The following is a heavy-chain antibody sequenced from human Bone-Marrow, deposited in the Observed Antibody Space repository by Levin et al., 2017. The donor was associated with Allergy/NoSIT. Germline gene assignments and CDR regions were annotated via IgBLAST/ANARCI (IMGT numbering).Heavy chain of an antibody. CDR3: ARFNGYDFDY. V-gene: IGHV4-31*03. CDR1: GGSISGGGYY. Sequence: SETLSLTCTVSGGSISGGGYYWSWIRQHLGKGLEWIGYIYYSGNTYYNPSLKSRVIISVVTSKNQLSLKLTSVTVADTAVYYCARFNGYDFDYWGQGTLVTVSS. J-gene: IGHJ4*02. CDR2: IYYSGNT. D-gene: IGHD5-12*01.